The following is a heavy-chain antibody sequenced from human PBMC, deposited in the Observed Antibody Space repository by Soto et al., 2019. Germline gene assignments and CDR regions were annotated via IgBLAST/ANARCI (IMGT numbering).Heavy chain of an antibody. D-gene: IGHD3-22*01. CDR1: GGTFSSYA. CDR2: IIPIFGTA. Sequence: SVKVSCKASGGTFSSYAISWLRQAPGQGLEWMGGIIPIFGTANYAQKFQGRVTITADESTSTAYMELSSLRTEDAAVYYCARTYYYDSSAIPDYYYYYGIDVWGQGTTVTVSS. CDR3: ARTYYYDSSAIPDYYYYYGIDV. J-gene: IGHJ6*02. V-gene: IGHV1-69*13.